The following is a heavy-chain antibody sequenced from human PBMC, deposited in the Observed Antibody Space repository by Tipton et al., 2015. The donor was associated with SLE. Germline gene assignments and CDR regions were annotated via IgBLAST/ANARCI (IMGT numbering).Heavy chain of an antibody. CDR3: ARLNFLSMTARFSFDY. Sequence: TLSLTCTVSGVSISTFYWSWIRQPPGKGLEWIGYIYYSGGSTNYNPSLKSRVTMSVDTSKNQFSLKLSSVTAADTAVYYCARLNFLSMTARFSFDYWGQGSLVTVSS. J-gene: IGHJ4*02. D-gene: IGHD3-22*01. CDR2: IYYSGGST. V-gene: IGHV4-59*01. CDR1: GVSISTFY.